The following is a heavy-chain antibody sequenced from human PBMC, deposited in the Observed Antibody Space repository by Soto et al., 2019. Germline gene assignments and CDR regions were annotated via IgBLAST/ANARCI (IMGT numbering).Heavy chain of an antibody. Sequence: GGSLRLSCAASGSTFSSCAMGWVRQAPGKGLEWVSDIIDSGGSTYYADSVKGRFTISRDNSKSTLYLQMNSLRAEDTALYYYAKGRSYYYYYGADVWGQGTTVTVSS. J-gene: IGHJ6*02. CDR2: IIDSGGST. V-gene: IGHV3-23*01. CDR3: AKGRSYYYYYGADV. CDR1: GSTFSSCA.